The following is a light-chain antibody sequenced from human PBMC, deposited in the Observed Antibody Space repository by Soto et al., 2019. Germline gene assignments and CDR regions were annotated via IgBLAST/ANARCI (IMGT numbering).Light chain of an antibody. CDR2: AAS. V-gene: IGKV1-8*01. CDR3: QQYYSYPYT. CDR1: QGISSY. Sequence: AIRMTQSPSSFSASTGDRVTITCRASQGISSYLAWYQQKPGKAPKVLIYAASTLQSGVPSRFSGSGSGTDFTLTISCLQSEDFATYYCQQYYSYPYTFGHGTKVDIK. J-gene: IGKJ2*01.